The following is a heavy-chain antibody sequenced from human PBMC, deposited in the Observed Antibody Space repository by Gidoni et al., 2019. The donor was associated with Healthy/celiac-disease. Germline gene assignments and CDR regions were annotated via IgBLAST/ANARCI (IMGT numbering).Heavy chain of an antibody. CDR3: ARGTTGTTFPPYGMDV. J-gene: IGHJ6*02. V-gene: IGHV3-23*01. Sequence: EVQLLESGGGLVQPGGSLRLSCAASGFTFSSYAMSWVRQAPGKGLEWVSAISGSGGSTYYADSVKGRFTISRDNSKNTLYLQMNSLRAEDTAVYYCARGTTGTTFPPYGMDVWGQGTTVTVSS. CDR2: ISGSGGST. D-gene: IGHD1-1*01. CDR1: GFTFSSYA.